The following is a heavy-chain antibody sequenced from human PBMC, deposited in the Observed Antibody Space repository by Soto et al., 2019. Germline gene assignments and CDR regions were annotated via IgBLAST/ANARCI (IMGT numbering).Heavy chain of an antibody. Sequence: SVKVSCKASGGTFSSYAISWVRQAPGQGLEWMGGIIPIFGTANYAQKFQGRVTITADESTSTAYMELSSLRSEDTAVYYCARSTIGTMIVVDSNAFDIWGQGTMVTVS. CDR1: GGTFSSYA. CDR3: ARSTIGTMIVVDSNAFDI. CDR2: IIPIFGTA. D-gene: IGHD3-22*01. J-gene: IGHJ3*02. V-gene: IGHV1-69*13.